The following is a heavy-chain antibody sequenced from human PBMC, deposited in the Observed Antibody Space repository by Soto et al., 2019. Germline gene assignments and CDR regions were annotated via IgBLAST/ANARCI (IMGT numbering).Heavy chain of an antibody. CDR3: ARPNGSGSYPGYYFDY. CDR2: IYYSGST. J-gene: IGHJ4*02. D-gene: IGHD3-10*01. Sequence: KPSETLALTCTVSGGSISSSSYYWGWIRQPPGKGLEWIGSIYYSGSTYYNPSLKSRVTISVDTSKNQFSLKLSSVTAADTAVYYCARPNGSGSYPGYYFDYWGQGTLVTVSS. CDR1: GGSISSSSYY. V-gene: IGHV4-39*01.